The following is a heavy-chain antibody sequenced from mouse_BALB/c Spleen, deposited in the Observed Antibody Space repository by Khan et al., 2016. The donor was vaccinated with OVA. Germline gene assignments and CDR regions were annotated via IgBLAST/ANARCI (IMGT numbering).Heavy chain of an antibody. CDR2: IYPGDGST. V-gene: IGHV1S56*01. D-gene: IGHD2-4*01. J-gene: IGHJ4*01. Sequence: QVQLQQSGPELVKPGALVKISCKASGYTFTAYDINWVKQRPGPGSEWLGWIYPGDGSTKYNEHFKDKAPLTADKSSNTASMQLSSLTSEKSAVYFCAREGLRGVAMDYWVQGTTVSVTS. CDR1: GYTFTAYD. CDR3: AREGLRGVAMDY.